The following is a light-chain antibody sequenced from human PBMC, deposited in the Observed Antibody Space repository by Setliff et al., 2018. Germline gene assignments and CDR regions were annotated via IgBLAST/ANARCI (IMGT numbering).Light chain of an antibody. CDR3: SSYTSRSQV. CDR2: EVS. CDR1: STDVGSYIY. V-gene: IGLV2-14*01. J-gene: IGLJ1*01. Sequence: QSVLTQPASVSGSPRQSITVSCTGTSTDVGSYIYVSWYRQYPGQAPTLLIYEVSKRPLGVSNRFSGSKSGNTASLTISGLQAEDEADYYCSSYTSRSQVFGTGTKVTVL.